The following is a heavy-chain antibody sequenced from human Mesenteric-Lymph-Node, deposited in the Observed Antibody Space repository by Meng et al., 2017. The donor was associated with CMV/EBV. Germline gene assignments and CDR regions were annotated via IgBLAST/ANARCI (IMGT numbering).Heavy chain of an antibody. D-gene: IGHD7-27*01. CDR1: GFTFSSYE. J-gene: IGHJ6*02. CDR2: ISSSGSTI. CDR3: ARGGWGPYYYYYGMDV. Sequence: GESLKISCAASGFTFSSYEMNWVRQAPGKGLEWVSYISSSGSTIYYADSVKGRFTISRDNAKNSLYLQMNSLRAEDTAVYYCARGGWGPYYYYYGMDVWGQGTTVTVSS. V-gene: IGHV3-48*03.